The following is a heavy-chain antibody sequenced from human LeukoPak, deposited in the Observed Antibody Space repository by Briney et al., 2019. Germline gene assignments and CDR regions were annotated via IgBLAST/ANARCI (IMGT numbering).Heavy chain of an antibody. CDR2: ISYDGSNK. V-gene: IGHV3-30*18. D-gene: IGHD1-14*01. CDR3: AKSESVFSYFDY. J-gene: IGHJ4*02. Sequence: PGGSLRLSCAASGFTFSSYGMHWVRQAPGKGLEWVAVISYDGSNKYYADSVKGRFTISRDNSKNTLYLQMNSLRAEDTAVYYCAKSESVFSYFDYWGQGTLVTVSS. CDR1: GFTFSSYG.